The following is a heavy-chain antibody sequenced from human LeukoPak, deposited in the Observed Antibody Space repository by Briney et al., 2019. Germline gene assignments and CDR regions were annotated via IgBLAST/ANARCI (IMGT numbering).Heavy chain of an antibody. J-gene: IGHJ4*02. CDR2: IYYSGST. CDR1: GGSISSYY. V-gene: IGHV4-59*06. Sequence: SGTLSLTCTVSGGSISSYYWSWIRQPPGKGLEWIGYIYYSGSTYYNPSLKSRVTISVDTSKNQFSLKLSPVTAADTAVYYCARTTVVTPDFDYWGQGILVTVSS. CDR3: ARTTVVTPDFDY. D-gene: IGHD4-23*01.